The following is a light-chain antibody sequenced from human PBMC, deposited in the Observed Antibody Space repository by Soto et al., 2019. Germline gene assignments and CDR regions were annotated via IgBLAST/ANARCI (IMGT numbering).Light chain of an antibody. CDR3: QQYNSYWT. Sequence: DIKMTQSPSTLSASVGDRVTITCRASQSIRNWLAWYQQKPGKAPKLLIYKASSLRSGVPSRFSGSGFGTEFTLTISSLQPDDFATYYCQQYNSYWTFGQGTKVEIK. J-gene: IGKJ1*01. V-gene: IGKV1-5*03. CDR1: QSIRNW. CDR2: KAS.